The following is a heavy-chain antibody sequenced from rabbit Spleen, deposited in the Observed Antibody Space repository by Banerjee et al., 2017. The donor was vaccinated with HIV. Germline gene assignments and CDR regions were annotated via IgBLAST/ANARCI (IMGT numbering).Heavy chain of an antibody. D-gene: IGHD4-1*01. CDR2: IYADSSWFH. Sequence: QEQLEESGGDLVKPEGSLTLTCTASGFSFSSSYWVCWVRQAPGKGLEWIACIYADSSWFHFYRSWAKSRFNISKISFAKVTLQMTHLNAAEQAHYFCAGGGGIVVAGDFDLLGQGNPVTVS. CDR1: GFSFSSSYW. J-gene: IGHJ4*01. V-gene: IGHV1S45*01. CDR3: AGGGGIVVAGDFDL.